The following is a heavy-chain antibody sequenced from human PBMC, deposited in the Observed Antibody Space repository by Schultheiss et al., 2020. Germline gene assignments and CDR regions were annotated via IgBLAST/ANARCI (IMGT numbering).Heavy chain of an antibody. D-gene: IGHD1-7*01. Sequence: GGSLRLSCSASGFTFSTYAIHWVRQAPGKGLEWVAVISYDGSNKYYADSVKGRFTISRDNSKNTLYLQMNSLKTEDTAVYYCTTDHRLELRIWYFDLWGRGTLVIVSS. CDR2: ISYDGSNK. V-gene: IGHV3-30*07. CDR1: GFTFSTYA. CDR3: TTDHRLELRIWYFDL. J-gene: IGHJ2*01.